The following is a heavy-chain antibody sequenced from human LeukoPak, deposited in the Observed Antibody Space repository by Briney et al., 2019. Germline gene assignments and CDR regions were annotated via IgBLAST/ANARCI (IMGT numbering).Heavy chain of an antibody. V-gene: IGHV4-59*01. CDR2: IYYSGST. CDR3: ARTGSTVTMLYPFDH. CDR1: GGSIRSYY. Sequence: SETLSLTCTVSGGSIRSYYWSWIRQPPGKGLEWIGYIYYSGSTNYNPSLKSRVSISVDTSKNQFSLKLSSVTAADTAVYYCARTGSTVTMLYPFDHWGQGTLVSVSS. D-gene: IGHD4-17*01. J-gene: IGHJ4*02.